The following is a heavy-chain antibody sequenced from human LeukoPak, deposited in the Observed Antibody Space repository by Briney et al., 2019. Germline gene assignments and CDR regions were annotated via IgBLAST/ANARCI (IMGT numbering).Heavy chain of an antibody. D-gene: IGHD3-22*01. CDR1: GGLFSGYY. V-gene: IGHV4-34*01. J-gene: IGHJ4*02. CDR2: INHSGST. Sequence: PSETLSLTCAVYGGLFSGYYWSWIRQPPGKGLEWIGEINHSGSTNYNPSLKSRVTISVDTSKNQFSLKLSSVTAADTAVYYCAREVGSGYYQYYFDYWGQGTLVTVSS. CDR3: AREVGSGYYQYYFDY.